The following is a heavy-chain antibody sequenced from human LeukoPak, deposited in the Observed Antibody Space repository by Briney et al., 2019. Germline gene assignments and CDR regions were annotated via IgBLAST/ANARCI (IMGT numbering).Heavy chain of an antibody. CDR3: ARAPIPRRAAFDI. CDR2: IYHSGST. J-gene: IGHJ3*02. CDR1: GYSISSGYY. D-gene: IGHD2-2*02. V-gene: IGHV4-38-2*02. Sequence: SETLSLTCTVSGYSISSGYYWGWIRQPPGKGLEWIGGIYHSGSTYYNPSLKSRVTISVDTSKNQFSLKLSSVTAADTAVYYCARAPIPRRAAFDIWGQGTMVTVSS.